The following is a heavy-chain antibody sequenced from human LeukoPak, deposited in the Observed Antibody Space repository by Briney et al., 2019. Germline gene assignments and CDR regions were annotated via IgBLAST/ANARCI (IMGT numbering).Heavy chain of an antibody. CDR2: INPNSGGT. CDR3: ARVRETVVATVDY. D-gene: IGHD2-15*01. V-gene: IGHV1-2*02. J-gene: IGHJ4*02. Sequence: GASVKVSCKASGYTFTRYYMHWVRQAPGQGLEWMGWINPNSGGTNYAQKFQGRVTMTRDTSISTAYMELSRLRSDDTAVYYCARVRETVVATVDYWDQGTLVTVSS. CDR1: GYTFTRYY.